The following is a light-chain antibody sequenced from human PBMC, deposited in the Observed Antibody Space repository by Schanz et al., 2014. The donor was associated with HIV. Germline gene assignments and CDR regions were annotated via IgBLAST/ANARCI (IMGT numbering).Light chain of an antibody. CDR1: SSDVGGYKY. CDR3: SSYTSRNTLI. J-gene: IGLJ2*01. V-gene: IGLV2-14*03. CDR2: DVN. Sequence: QSALTQPTSVSGSPGQSIAISCTGTSSDVGGYKYVSWFQQHPGKAPKLMIYDVNNRPSGSSNRFSGSKSGSTASLTISALQAEDEADYYCSSYTSRNTLIFGGGTKLTVL.